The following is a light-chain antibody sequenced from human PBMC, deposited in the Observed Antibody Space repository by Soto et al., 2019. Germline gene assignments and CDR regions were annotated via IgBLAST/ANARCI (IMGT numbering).Light chain of an antibody. V-gene: IGKV3D-15*01. J-gene: IGKJ4*01. CDR3: QQYNKWPLT. CDR2: GAS. Sequence: EIVMTQSPATLSVSPGERATLSCRASQSVSSNLAWYQQKPGQAPRLLIYGASTRATGIPARFSGSGSGTESTLTISSLQSEDFAVYYCQQYNKWPLTFGGGTKVEIK. CDR1: QSVSSN.